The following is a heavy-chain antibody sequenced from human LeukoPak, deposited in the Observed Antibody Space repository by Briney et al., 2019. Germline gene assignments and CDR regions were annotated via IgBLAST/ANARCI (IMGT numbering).Heavy chain of an antibody. CDR2: ISYDASTK. D-gene: IGHD6-19*01. CDR3: ARVRVTTGWGPLDS. CDR1: GFTFSNYA. Sequence: PGGSLRLSCAASGFTFSNYAMHCVRQAPGKGLEWVAVISYDASTKYYADSVKGRFTISRDNSKNTLYLQMNSLRPEDTAVYYCARVRVTTGWGPLDSWGQGTLITVSS. V-gene: IGHV3-30*04. J-gene: IGHJ4*02.